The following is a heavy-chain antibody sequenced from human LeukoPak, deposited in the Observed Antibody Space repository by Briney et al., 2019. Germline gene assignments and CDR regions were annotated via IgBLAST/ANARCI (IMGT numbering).Heavy chain of an antibody. J-gene: IGHJ4*02. Sequence: GGSLSLSCVASEYTFRNNWRSRLGQAPGKGLYWVANINADRSEKYYVDSVRGRFTISRDNAKNSLHLQMNSLRVEDTAMYFCAICEIVGVAFIDYWGQGTLVTVSS. V-gene: IGHV3-7*01. D-gene: IGHD1-26*01. CDR1: EYTFRNNW. CDR3: AICEIVGVAFIDY. CDR2: INADRSEK.